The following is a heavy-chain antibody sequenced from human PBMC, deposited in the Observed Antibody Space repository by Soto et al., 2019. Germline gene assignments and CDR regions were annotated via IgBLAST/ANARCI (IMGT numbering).Heavy chain of an antibody. CDR1: SGSISSINW. CDR3: ARSVVVAANNWFYP. D-gene: IGHD2-15*01. J-gene: IGHJ5*02. Sequence: SETLSLTCAVSSGSISSINWWSWVRQPPGKGLEWIGEIYHSGSTNYNPSLKSRVTISVDKSKNQFSLKLSSVTAADTAVYYCARSVVVAANNWFYPWGQGTLVTVSS. CDR2: IYHSGST. V-gene: IGHV4-4*02.